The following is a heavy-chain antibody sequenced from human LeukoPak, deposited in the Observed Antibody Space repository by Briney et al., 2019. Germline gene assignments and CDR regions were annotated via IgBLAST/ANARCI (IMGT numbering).Heavy chain of an antibody. Sequence: GGSLRLSCAASGITFSTSRMHWVRQAPGKGLVWVSRISSDGSNTIYADSVRGRFTISRDNAKNTLYLQMNSLRAEDTAVYYCARDQSIMGPTTVDYWGQGTLVTVSS. CDR1: GITFSTSR. CDR3: ARDQSIMGPTTVDY. J-gene: IGHJ4*02. D-gene: IGHD1-26*01. V-gene: IGHV3-74*01. CDR2: ISSDGSNT.